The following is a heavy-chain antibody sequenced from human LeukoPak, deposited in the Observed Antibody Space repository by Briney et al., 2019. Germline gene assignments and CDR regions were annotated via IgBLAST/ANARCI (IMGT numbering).Heavy chain of an antibody. CDR3: ARDVGEGYCSGGSCSDY. J-gene: IGHJ4*02. D-gene: IGHD2-15*01. Sequence: ASVKVSCKAPGYTFTNYAISWVRQAPGQGLEWMGWISAYNDNTNYAQKFQGSVTMTTDTSTSTAYMELRSLRSDDTAVYYCARDVGEGYCSGGSCSDYWGQGTLVTVSS. CDR1: GYTFTNYA. V-gene: IGHV1-18*01. CDR2: ISAYNDNT.